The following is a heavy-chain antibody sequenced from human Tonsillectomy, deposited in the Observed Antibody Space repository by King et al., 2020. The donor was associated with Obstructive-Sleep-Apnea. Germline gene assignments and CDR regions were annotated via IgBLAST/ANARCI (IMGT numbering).Heavy chain of an antibody. Sequence: QVQLQESGPGLVKPSENLSLTCTVSGGSISSYYWSWIRPPPGKGLEWIGYIYYSGSTNYNPSLKSRVTISVDMSKNQFSLKLSSVTAADTAVYYCARDRGGYCSGGSCYPDAFDIWGQGTMVTVSS. CDR1: GGSISSYY. V-gene: IGHV4-59*12. CDR2: IYYSGST. CDR3: ARDRGGYCSGGSCYPDAFDI. D-gene: IGHD2-15*01. J-gene: IGHJ3*02.